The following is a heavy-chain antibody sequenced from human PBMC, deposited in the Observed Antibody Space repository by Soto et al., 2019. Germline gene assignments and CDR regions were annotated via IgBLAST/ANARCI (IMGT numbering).Heavy chain of an antibody. CDR3: ARFVADYGDHAFDI. J-gene: IGHJ3*02. Sequence: QVQLVQSGAEVKKPGASVKVSCKASVYTFTSYDINWVRQATGQGLEWMGWMNPNSGNTGYAQKFQGRVTMTRNTSMSTAYMELSSLRSEDTAVYYCARFVADYGDHAFDIWGQGTMVTVSS. D-gene: IGHD4-17*01. CDR2: MNPNSGNT. V-gene: IGHV1-8*01. CDR1: VYTFTSYD.